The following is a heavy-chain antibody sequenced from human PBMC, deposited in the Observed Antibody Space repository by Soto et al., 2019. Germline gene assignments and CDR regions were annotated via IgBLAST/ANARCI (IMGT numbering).Heavy chain of an antibody. Sequence: QVQLVQSGAEVKKPGASVKVSCKASGDTFTDYYIHWVRQAPGQGLEWMGTVNPSGGHTTYAQHFLGRMTMTRDTPTRTLYMELTSLTSEDTAVSYCARGGHVVVVTAALDYWGQGTLVTVSS. V-gene: IGHV1-46*01. CDR1: GDTFTDYY. D-gene: IGHD2-21*02. CDR2: VNPSGGHT. J-gene: IGHJ4*02. CDR3: ARGGHVVVVTAALDY.